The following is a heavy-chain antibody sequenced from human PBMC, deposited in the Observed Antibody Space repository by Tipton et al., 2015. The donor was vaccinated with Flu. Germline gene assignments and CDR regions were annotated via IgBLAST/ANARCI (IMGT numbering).Heavy chain of an antibody. V-gene: IGHV1-2*02. D-gene: IGHD4-23*01. CDR1: EYILTDYY. CDR2: INPKSGVT. J-gene: IGHJ4*02. CDR3: ARDAPGGNSFDS. Sequence: QSEPEVKQPGASVRVSCKASEYILTDYYVHWVRQAPGQGFEWLGWINPKSGVTRSPEKFQGRVTMTRDTSINTAYMELSSLRSDDTALYFCARDAPGGNSFDSWGQGTLVTVSS.